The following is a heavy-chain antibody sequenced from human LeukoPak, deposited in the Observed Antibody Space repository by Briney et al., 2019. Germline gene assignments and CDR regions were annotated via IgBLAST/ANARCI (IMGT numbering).Heavy chain of an antibody. Sequence: HPGRSLRLSCAASGFTFSRYAIHWVRQAPGKGLEWVALISSDGSNKYYADSVKGRFTISRDNSKNTMYVQMNSLRAEDTAVYYCVRDDFNHEDLFDYWGQGTLVTVSS. CDR1: GFTFSRYA. D-gene: IGHD1-14*01. V-gene: IGHV3-30-3*01. CDR3: VRDDFNHEDLFDY. CDR2: ISSDGSNK. J-gene: IGHJ4*02.